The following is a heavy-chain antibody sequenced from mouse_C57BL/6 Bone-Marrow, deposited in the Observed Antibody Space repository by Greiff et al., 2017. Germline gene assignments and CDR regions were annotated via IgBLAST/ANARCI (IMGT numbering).Heavy chain of an antibody. D-gene: IGHD3-2*02. J-gene: IGHJ3*01. Sequence: QVQLQQPGAELVKPGASVKLSCKASGYTFTSYWMHWVKQRPGQGLEWIGMIHPNSGSTNYNEKFQSKATLTVDKSSSTAYMQLSSLTSEDSAVYYCARWCSGYVGWFAYWGQGTLVTVSA. CDR3: ARWCSGYVGWFAY. V-gene: IGHV1-64*01. CDR1: GYTFTSYW. CDR2: IHPNSGST.